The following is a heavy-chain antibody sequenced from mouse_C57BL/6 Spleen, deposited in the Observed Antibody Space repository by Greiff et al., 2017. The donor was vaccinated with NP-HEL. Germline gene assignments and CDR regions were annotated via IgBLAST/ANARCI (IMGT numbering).Heavy chain of an antibody. CDR1: GYTFTSYW. V-gene: IGHV1-74*01. Sequence: QVQLQQPGAELVKPGASVKVSCKASGYTFTSYWMHWVKQRPGQGLEWIGRIHPSDSDTNYNQKFKGKATLTVDKSSSTAYMQLSSLTSADSAVYYCAISYYYGSSFFAYWGQGTLVTVSA. CDR3: AISYYYGSSFFAY. D-gene: IGHD1-1*01. CDR2: IHPSDSDT. J-gene: IGHJ3*01.